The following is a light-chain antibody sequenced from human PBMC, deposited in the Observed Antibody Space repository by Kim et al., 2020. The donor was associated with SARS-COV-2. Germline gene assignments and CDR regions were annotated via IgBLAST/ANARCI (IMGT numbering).Light chain of an antibody. J-gene: IGKJ1*01. CDR3: QQYDNWPRT. CDR1: QSISIN. Sequence: VSPGERATLSCGASQSISINLAWFQRKPGQAPRLLIYAASTRATAIPARFSGSGSGTEFTLTISSMQSDDLAIYFCQQYDNWPRTFGQGTKVDIK. CDR2: AAS. V-gene: IGKV3-15*01.